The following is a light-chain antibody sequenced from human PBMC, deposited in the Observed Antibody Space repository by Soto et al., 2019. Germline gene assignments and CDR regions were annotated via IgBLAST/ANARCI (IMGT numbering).Light chain of an antibody. J-gene: IGKJ1*01. Sequence: EVVMTQSPATLSVSPGERVTLSCRASQSVDSNLAWYQQKPGQAPRLLIYGASSRATGIPDRFSGSGSGTDFTLTISRLEPEDFAVYYCQQYGSSRWTFGQGTKVDIK. V-gene: IGKV3-20*01. CDR2: GAS. CDR1: QSVDSN. CDR3: QQYGSSRWT.